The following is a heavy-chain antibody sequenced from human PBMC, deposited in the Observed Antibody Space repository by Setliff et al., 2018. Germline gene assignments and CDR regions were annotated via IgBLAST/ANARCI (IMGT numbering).Heavy chain of an antibody. J-gene: IGHJ5*02. D-gene: IGHD3-10*01. Sequence: PSETLSLTCTVSGGSISSGDHYWSWIRQPAGKGLEWIGRIHASGSTNYNPPLKSRVTISVDTSKNQFSLKLTSVTAADTAVYYCARSGDYGSGRLSPWGQGTRVTVSS. V-gene: IGHV4-61*02. CDR1: GGSISSGDHY. CDR3: ARSGDYGSGRLSP. CDR2: IHASGST.